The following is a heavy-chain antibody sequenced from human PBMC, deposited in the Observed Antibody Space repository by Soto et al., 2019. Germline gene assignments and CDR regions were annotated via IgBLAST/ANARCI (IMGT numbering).Heavy chain of an antibody. CDR1: GFTLSTYV. D-gene: IGHD1-1*01. J-gene: IGHJ4*02. V-gene: IGHV3-33*01. CDR3: AREFRTGTVDY. CDR2: IWHDGSNK. Sequence: GGSLRLSCAAPGFTLSTYVMHWVRQAPGKGLEWVAVIWHDGSNKYYADSVKGRFTISRDNSKNTLDLQMNSLRAEDTAVYYCAREFRTGTVDYWGQGTLVTVSS.